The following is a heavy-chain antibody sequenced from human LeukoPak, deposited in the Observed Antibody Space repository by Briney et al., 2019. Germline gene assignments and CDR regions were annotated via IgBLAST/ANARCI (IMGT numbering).Heavy chain of an antibody. J-gene: IGHJ4*02. Sequence: GGSLRLSCAASGFTFSSYAMSWVRQAPGKGLEWVSAISGSGGSTYYADSVKGRFTISRDNSKDTLYLQMNSLRVEDTALYYRAKEHSVLTMMRGLDSWGQGTLVTVSS. CDR1: GFTFSSYA. CDR2: ISGSGGST. CDR3: AKEHSVLTMMRGLDS. V-gene: IGHV3-23*01. D-gene: IGHD3-22*01.